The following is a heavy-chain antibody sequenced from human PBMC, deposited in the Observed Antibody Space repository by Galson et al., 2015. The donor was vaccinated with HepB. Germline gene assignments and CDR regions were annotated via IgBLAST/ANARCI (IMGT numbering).Heavy chain of an antibody. V-gene: IGHV3-48*02. J-gene: IGHJ4*02. CDR1: GFTLSTYS. D-gene: IGHD6-13*01. Sequence: SLRLSCAASGFTLSTYSMNWVRQAPGKGLEWVSYISSSSDTMYYADSVKGRFTISRDNAKNSLFLQMNSLRDDDAAVYYCARGGLLWTARGTRLGYWGQGTLVTVSS. CDR3: ARGGLLWTARGTRLGY. CDR2: ISSSSDTM.